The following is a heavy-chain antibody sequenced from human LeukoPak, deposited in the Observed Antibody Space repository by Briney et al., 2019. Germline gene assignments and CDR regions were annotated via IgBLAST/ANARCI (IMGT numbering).Heavy chain of an antibody. V-gene: IGHV3-53*01. D-gene: IGHD3-16*01. Sequence: PGGSLRLSCAASGFTVSSNYMSWVRQAPGKGLEWVSVIYSGGSTYYADSAKGRFTISRDNSKNTLYLQMNSLRAEDTAVYYCARVRGGNYFDYWGQGTLVTVSS. CDR2: IYSGGST. CDR3: ARVRGGNYFDY. CDR1: GFTVSSNY. J-gene: IGHJ4*02.